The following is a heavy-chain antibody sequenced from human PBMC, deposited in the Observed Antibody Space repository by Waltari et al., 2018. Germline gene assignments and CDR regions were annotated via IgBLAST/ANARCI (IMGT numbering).Heavy chain of an antibody. CDR3: AKRLRQWLVPDSFDC. J-gene: IGHJ4*02. Sequence: EVQLVESGGGLVQPGGSLRLSCAASGFTSSSYWMSWVRQAPGQGLEWVANIKQDGSENYYVDAVEGLFTISRDMSKNTLYLQLNSLRAEDTAVYYCAKRLRQWLVPDSFDCWGQGTLVTVSS. V-gene: IGHV3-7*05. D-gene: IGHD6-19*01. CDR1: GFTSSSYW. CDR2: IKQDGSEN.